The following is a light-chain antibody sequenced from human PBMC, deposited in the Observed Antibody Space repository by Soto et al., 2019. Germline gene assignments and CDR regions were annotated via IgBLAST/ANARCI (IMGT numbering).Light chain of an antibody. CDR2: DVS. Sequence: QSALTQPRSVSGSPGQSVTISCTGTSSDVGGYNYVSWYQQHPGKAPKLMIYDVSKRPSGVPDRFSGSKSGNTASLTISGLQAEDEADYYCCSYAGSDTGVFGTGTKLTVL. J-gene: IGLJ1*01. CDR1: SSDVGGYNY. CDR3: CSYAGSDTGV. V-gene: IGLV2-11*01.